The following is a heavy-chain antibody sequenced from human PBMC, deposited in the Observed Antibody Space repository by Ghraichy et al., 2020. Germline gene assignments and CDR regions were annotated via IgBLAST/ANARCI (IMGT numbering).Heavy chain of an antibody. J-gene: IGHJ4*02. D-gene: IGHD1-14*01. CDR1: GYTFSSYD. CDR2: MKPNSANT. V-gene: IGHV1-8*01. CDR3: ARALRNQLLSDY. Sequence: ASVKVSCTASGYTFSSYDIIWVRQATGQGLEWMGWMKPNSANTGYAQKFRGRVTMTRDTSISTAYMELSSLTSEDTAVYYCARALRNQLLSDYWGQGTLVTVSS.